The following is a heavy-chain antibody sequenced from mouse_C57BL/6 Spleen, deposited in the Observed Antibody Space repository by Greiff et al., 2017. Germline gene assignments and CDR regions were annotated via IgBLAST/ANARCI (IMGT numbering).Heavy chain of an antibody. J-gene: IGHJ4*01. CDR3: ASDGYYAMDY. CDR2: ISYDGSN. Sequence: DVKLVESGPGLVKPSQSLSLTCSVTGYSITSGYYWNWIRQFPGNKLEWMGYISYDGSNNYNPSLKNRISITRDTSKNQFFLKLNSVTTEDTATYYCASDGYYAMDYWGQGTSVTVSS. V-gene: IGHV3-6*01. CDR1: GYSITSGYY.